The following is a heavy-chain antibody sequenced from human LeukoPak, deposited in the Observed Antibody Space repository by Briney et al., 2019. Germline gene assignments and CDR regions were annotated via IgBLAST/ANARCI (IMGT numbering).Heavy chain of an antibody. Sequence: GGSLRLSCAASGFTFSSYSMNWVRQAPGKGLEWVSYISSSSSTIYYADSVKGRFTISRDNAKNSLYLQMNSLRAEDTAVYYCLGSSTMVRGRGYYGMDVWGQGTTVTVSS. CDR1: GFTFSSYS. D-gene: IGHD3-10*01. V-gene: IGHV3-48*04. CDR2: ISSSSSTI. CDR3: LGSSTMVRGRGYYGMDV. J-gene: IGHJ6*02.